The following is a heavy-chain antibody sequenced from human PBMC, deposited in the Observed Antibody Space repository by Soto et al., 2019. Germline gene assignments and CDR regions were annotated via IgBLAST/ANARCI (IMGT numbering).Heavy chain of an antibody. CDR3: ARRLGDYLVDY. V-gene: IGHV3-11*05. D-gene: IGHD4-17*01. Sequence: QVQLVESGGGLVKPGGSLRLSCAASGFTFSDYYMSWIRQAPGKGLEWVSYISSSSSYTNYADSVKGRFTIYRENAKNALYLQMNSLRAEDTAVYYCARRLGDYLVDYWGQGTLVTVSS. CDR1: GFTFSDYY. J-gene: IGHJ4*02. CDR2: ISSSSSYT.